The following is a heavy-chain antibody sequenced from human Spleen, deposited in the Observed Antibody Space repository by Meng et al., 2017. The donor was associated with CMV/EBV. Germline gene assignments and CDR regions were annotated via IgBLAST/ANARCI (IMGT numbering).Heavy chain of an antibody. Sequence: GGSLRLSCKGSGYSFTSYWIAWVRQMPGKGLEWMGIIYPSDSKTRYNPSFQGQVTISADRSISTAYLQWSSLKASDTAMYYCARPPLSSDAFDIWGQGTMVTVSS. D-gene: IGHD5/OR15-5a*01. CDR2: IYPSDSKT. V-gene: IGHV5-51*01. CDR3: ARPPLSSDAFDI. J-gene: IGHJ3*02. CDR1: GYSFTSYW.